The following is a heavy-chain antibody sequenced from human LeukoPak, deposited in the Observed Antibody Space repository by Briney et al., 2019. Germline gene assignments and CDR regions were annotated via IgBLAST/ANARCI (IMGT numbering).Heavy chain of an antibody. D-gene: IGHD6-19*01. J-gene: IGHJ6*03. CDR1: GYSISSGYY. CDR2: IYHSGST. V-gene: IGHV4-38-2*02. CDR3: ARVWSSGYYYMDV. Sequence: SETLSLTCTVSGYSISSGYYWGWIRQPPGKGLEWIGSIYHSGSTYYNPSLKSRVTISVDTSKNQFSLKLSSVTAADTAVYYCARVWSSGYYYMDVWGKGTTVTVSS.